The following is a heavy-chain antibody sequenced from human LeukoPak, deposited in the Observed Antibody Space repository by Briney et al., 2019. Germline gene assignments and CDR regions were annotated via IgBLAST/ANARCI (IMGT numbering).Heavy chain of an antibody. J-gene: IGHJ4*02. Sequence: KTSQTLSLTCTVSGGSISSGGNYWSWLRQLPGKGLEWIGYIYYVGNTNYNPSLKSRLSMSVDTSNNQFSVRLTSVTAADTAVYYCARVEVIGSTRYFDYWGQGAMVSVSS. CDR1: GGSISSGGNY. V-gene: IGHV4-31*03. CDR2: IYYVGNT. D-gene: IGHD3-16*02. CDR3: ARVEVIGSTRYFDY.